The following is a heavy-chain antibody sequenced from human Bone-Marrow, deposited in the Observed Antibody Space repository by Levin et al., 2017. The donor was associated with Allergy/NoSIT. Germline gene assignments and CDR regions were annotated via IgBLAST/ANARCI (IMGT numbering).Heavy chain of an antibody. Sequence: ESLKISCAVYGGSFSGYYWSWIRQPPGKGLEWIGEINHSGSTNYNPSLKSRVTISVDTSKNQFSLKLSSVTAADTAVYYCARGSSWYGLSYWGQGTLVTVSS. V-gene: IGHV4-34*01. CDR1: GGSFSGYY. CDR3: ARGSSWYGLSY. CDR2: INHSGST. J-gene: IGHJ4*02. D-gene: IGHD6-13*01.